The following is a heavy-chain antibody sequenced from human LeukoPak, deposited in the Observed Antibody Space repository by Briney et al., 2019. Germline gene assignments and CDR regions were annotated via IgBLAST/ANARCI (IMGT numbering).Heavy chain of an antibody. V-gene: IGHV4-39*07. CDR3: ARETEVYSYGSIDY. D-gene: IGHD5-18*01. J-gene: IGHJ4*02. Sequence: PSETLSLTCAVSGASISGTAYYWGWVRQPPGKGLEWIGNIYYSGSTYYSPSLKSRVTISVDTSKNQFSLKLSSVTAADTAVYYCARETEVYSYGSIDYWGQGTLVTVSS. CDR2: IYYSGST. CDR1: GASISGTAYY.